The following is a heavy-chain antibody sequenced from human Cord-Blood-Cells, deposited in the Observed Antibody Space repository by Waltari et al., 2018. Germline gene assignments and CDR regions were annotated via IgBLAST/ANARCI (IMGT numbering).Heavy chain of an antibody. CDR1: GGSISSSSYY. V-gene: IGHV4-39*01. D-gene: IGHD3-3*01. CDR2: IYYSGST. J-gene: IGHJ4*02. Sequence: QLQLQESGPGLVKPSETLSLTCTVSGGSISSSSYYWGWISQPPGKGLAVIGSIYYSGSTYYNPSLKSRFTISVDTSKNQFSLRLSSVTAADTAVYYCARHADDFWSGYLGYWGQGTLVTVSS. CDR3: ARHADDFWSGYLGY.